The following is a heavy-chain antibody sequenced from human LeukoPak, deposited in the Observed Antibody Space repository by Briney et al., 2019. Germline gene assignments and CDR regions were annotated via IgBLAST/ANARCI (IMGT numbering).Heavy chain of an antibody. Sequence: SETLSLTCTVSGYSISSGYYWGWIRQPPGKGLEWIGSIYHSGSTYYNPSLKSRVTISVDTSKNQFSLEMKSVTAADTAVYYCTRGWSSAGVFDSWGQGTVVTVSS. CDR3: TRGWSSAGVFDS. J-gene: IGHJ3*02. CDR2: IYHSGST. D-gene: IGHD6-19*01. CDR1: GYSISSGYY. V-gene: IGHV4-38-2*02.